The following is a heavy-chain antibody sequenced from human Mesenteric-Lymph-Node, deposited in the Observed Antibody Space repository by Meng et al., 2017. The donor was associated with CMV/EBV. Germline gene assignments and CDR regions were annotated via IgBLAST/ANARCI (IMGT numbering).Heavy chain of an antibody. CDR1: GFTFSNYP. J-gene: IGHJ4*02. CDR2: ISGSGAGT. CDR3: AKIAVTGREFDS. D-gene: IGHD6-19*01. Sequence: GESLKISCAASGFTFSNYPMSWVRQAPGKGLEWVSAISGSGAGTYYADSVKGRFTISRDNSKNSLYLQMSGLRVGDTAIYYCAKIAVTGREFDSWGQGTLVTVSS. V-gene: IGHV3-23*01.